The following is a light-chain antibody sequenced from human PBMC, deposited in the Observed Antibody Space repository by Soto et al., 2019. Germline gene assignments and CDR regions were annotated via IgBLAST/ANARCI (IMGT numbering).Light chain of an antibody. J-gene: IGLJ1*01. Sequence: QSVLTQPPSVSGTPGQRVTISCSGSSSNIGRNDVYWYQQLPGTAPKLLMYRNNQRPSGVPDRFSDSKSGTSASLAISGIRSEDEADYDGATWDDSLSGRVCGTGTKLTVL. CDR2: RNN. V-gene: IGLV1-47*01. CDR3: ATWDDSLSGRV. CDR1: SSNIGRND.